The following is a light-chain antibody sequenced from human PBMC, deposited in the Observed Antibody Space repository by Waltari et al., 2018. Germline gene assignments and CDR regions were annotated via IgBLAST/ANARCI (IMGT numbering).Light chain of an antibody. CDR2: GKN. J-gene: IGLJ3*02. V-gene: IGLV1-40*01. CDR1: SSNIGAGHD. Sequence: QSILTQPTSVSGAPGQRVTISCTGSSSNIGAGHDVHWYQAFPGTAPKLLSYGKNNRPSGVPDRFSGSKSGSSASLAINGLQAEDEADYYCQSFDSNVRGGVVFGGGTKVTVL. CDR3: QSFDSNVRGGVV.